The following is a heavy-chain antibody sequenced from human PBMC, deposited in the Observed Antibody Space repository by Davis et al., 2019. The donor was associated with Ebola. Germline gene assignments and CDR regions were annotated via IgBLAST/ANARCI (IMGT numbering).Heavy chain of an antibody. J-gene: IGHJ6*04. CDR2: IYYSGST. Sequence: SETLSLTCTVSGGSISSGGYYWSWIRQHPGKGLEWIGYIYYSGSTYYNPSLKSRVTISVDTSKNQFSLKLSSVTAADTAVYYCARVGKYCSSTSCYLYYYYGMDVWGKGTTVTVSS. CDR1: GGSISSGGYY. CDR3: ARVGKYCSSTSCYLYYYYGMDV. D-gene: IGHD2-2*01. V-gene: IGHV4-31*03.